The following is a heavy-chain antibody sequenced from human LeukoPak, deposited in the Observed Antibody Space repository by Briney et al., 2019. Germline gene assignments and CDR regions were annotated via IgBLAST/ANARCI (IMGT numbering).Heavy chain of an antibody. D-gene: IGHD5-24*01. CDR3: ARDYRDGYNEFDY. V-gene: IGHV1-46*01. Sequence: ASVKVSSKASGYTFTSYYMHWVRQAPGQGLEWMGIIRPSGGSTSYAEKFQGRVTMARDTSTSTVYMELSSLRSEDTAVYYCARDYRDGYNEFDYWGQGTLVTVSS. CDR2: IRPSGGST. CDR1: GYTFTSYY. J-gene: IGHJ4*02.